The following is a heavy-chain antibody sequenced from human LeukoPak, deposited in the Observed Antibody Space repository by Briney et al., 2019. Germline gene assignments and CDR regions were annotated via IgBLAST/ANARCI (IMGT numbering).Heavy chain of an antibody. CDR1: SGSISSYY. Sequence: SETLSLTCIVSSGSISSYYWSWIRQPPGKGLEWIGYIYYSGSTNYNPSLKSRVTISVDTSKNQFSLKLSSVTAADTAVYYCASGHGSCTNGVCRDYWGQGTLVTVSS. V-gene: IGHV4-59*01. CDR2: IYYSGST. D-gene: IGHD2-8*01. J-gene: IGHJ4*02. CDR3: ASGHGSCTNGVCRDY.